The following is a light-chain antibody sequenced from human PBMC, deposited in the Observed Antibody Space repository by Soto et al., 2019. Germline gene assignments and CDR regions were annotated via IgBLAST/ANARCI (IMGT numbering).Light chain of an antibody. CDR1: QSVSSNY. J-gene: IGKJ2*01. CDR2: GAS. V-gene: IGKV3-20*01. CDR3: HQYGGSPPFT. Sequence: EIVLTQSPGTLSLSPGERATLSCRASQSVSSNYLAWYQQKPGQAPRLLIYGASNRASGIPARFSGGASGTGFTLTINRLEPEDFAVYFCHQYGGSPPFTFGQGTKVEIK.